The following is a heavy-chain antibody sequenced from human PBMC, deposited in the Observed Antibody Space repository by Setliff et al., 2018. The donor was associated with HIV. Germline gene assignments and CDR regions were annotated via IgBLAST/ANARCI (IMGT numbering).Heavy chain of an antibody. V-gene: IGHV3-33*01. CDR1: RFTFRNYG. Sequence: GGSLRLSCAASRFTFRNYGMHWVRQAPGKGLEWVAVIWYDGSNKYYIASVKGRFTISRDNARNSLYLQMNSLRVEDTAVYYCARGYCSGYVKSALDCFDIWGQGTMVTVSS. D-gene: IGHD2-15*01. CDR2: IWYDGSNK. CDR3: ARGYCSGYVKSALDCFDI. J-gene: IGHJ3*02.